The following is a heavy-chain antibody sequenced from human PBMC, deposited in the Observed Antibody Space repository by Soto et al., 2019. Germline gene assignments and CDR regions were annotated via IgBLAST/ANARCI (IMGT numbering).Heavy chain of an antibody. J-gene: IGHJ3*02. Sequence: SETLSLTCTVSGGSISSYYWSWIRQPPGKGLEWIGYIYYSGSTNYNPSLKSRVTISVDTSKNQFSQKLSSVTAADTAVYYCARAIPLVVPAAMSAFDIWGQGTMVTVSS. CDR2: IYYSGST. D-gene: IGHD2-2*01. CDR3: ARAIPLVVPAAMSAFDI. V-gene: IGHV4-59*01. CDR1: GGSISSYY.